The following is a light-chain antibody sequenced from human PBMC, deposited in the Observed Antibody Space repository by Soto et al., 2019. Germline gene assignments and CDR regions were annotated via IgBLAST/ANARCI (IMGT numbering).Light chain of an antibody. V-gene: IGLV7-46*01. CDR3: LLSYSGARV. Sequence: QAVVTQEPSLTVSPGGTVTLTCGSCTGAVTSGHYPYWFQQKPGQAPRTLISDTSNKHSWTPARFSGSLLGGKAALTLSGAQPEDEAEYYCLLSYSGARVFGGGTKLTVL. CDR1: TGAVTSGHY. J-gene: IGLJ3*02. CDR2: DTS.